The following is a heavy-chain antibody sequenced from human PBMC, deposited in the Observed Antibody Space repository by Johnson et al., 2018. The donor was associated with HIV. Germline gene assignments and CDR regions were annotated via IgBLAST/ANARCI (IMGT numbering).Heavy chain of an antibody. V-gene: IGHV3-11*04. CDR2: ISSSDSAI. J-gene: IGHJ3*02. CDR1: GFTFSDSY. CDR3: ARSVNAGLPFDI. D-gene: IGHD2-8*01. Sequence: QMQLVESGGGLVKPGGSLRLSCGASGFTFSDSYMNWIRQAPGKGLEWVSYISSSDSAIWYADSVKGRFTVSRDNAKNSLYLQMNSLRAEDTAVYYCARSVNAGLPFDIWGQGTLVTVSS.